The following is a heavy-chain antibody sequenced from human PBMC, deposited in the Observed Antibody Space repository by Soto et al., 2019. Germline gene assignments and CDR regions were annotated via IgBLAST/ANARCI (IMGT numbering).Heavy chain of an antibody. CDR1: GGTFSSYA. D-gene: IGHD1-26*01. V-gene: IGHV1-69*13. CDR3: ASFSVGVGATTFDY. Sequence: ASVKVSCKASGGTFSSYAISCVRQAPGQGLEWMGGIIPIFGTANYAQKFQGRVTITSDESTSTAYMELSSLRSEDTAVYYCASFSVGVGATTFDYWGQGTLVTISS. J-gene: IGHJ4*02. CDR2: IIPIFGTA.